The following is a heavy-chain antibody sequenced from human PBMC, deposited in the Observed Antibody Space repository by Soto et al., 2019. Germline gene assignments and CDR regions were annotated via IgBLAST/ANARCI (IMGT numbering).Heavy chain of an antibody. J-gene: IGHJ4*02. V-gene: IGHV3-23*01. Sequence: GGSLRLSCAASGFTFSSCAMGWVRQAPGKGLEWVSDIIDSGGSTYYADSVKGRFTISRDNSKSTLYLQMNSLRAEDTAVYYCAKKSGSTGTWDFDYWGQGTLVTVSS. CDR2: IIDSGGST. CDR1: GFTFSSCA. D-gene: IGHD4-17*01. CDR3: AKKSGSTGTWDFDY.